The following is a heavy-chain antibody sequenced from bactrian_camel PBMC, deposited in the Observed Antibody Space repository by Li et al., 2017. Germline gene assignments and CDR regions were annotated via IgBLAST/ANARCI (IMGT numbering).Heavy chain of an antibody. D-gene: IGHD2*01. CDR3: AAQFLEASCAVVHAIDN. J-gene: IGHJ4*01. CDR2: FSADGTT. CDR1: GYTYSSYS. V-gene: IGHV3S55*01. Sequence: HVQLVESGGGSVQAGGSLRLSCAASGYTYSSYSMGWFRQAPGKERVLVSSFSADGTTTYVDSVKGRFTISHDNAKNTLYLQMNSLKPEDTAIYYCAAQFLEASCAVVHAIDNWGQGTQVTVS.